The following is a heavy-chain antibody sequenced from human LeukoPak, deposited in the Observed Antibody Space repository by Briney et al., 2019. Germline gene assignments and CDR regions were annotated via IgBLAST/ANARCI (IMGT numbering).Heavy chain of an antibody. J-gene: IGHJ5*02. CDR1: GYTFTGYY. D-gene: IGHD3-22*01. V-gene: IGHV1-2*04. CDR3: ARVAVGLAFMEVYYDSSGPNWFDP. CDR2: INPNSGGT. Sequence: ASVKVSCKASGYTFTGYYMHWVRQAPGQGLEWMGWINPNSGGTNYAQKFQGWVTMTRDTSISTAYMELSRLRSDDTAVYYCARVAVGLAFMEVYYDSSGPNWFDPWGQGTLVTVSS.